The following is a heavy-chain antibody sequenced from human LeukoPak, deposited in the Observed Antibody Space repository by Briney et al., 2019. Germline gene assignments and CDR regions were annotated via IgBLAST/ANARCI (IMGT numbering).Heavy chain of an antibody. CDR3: ARVPNYYGSGSYYSLMDV. J-gene: IGHJ6*03. D-gene: IGHD3-10*01. CDR1: GYTFTGYY. CDR2: INPNSGGT. Sequence: ASVKVSCKASGYTFTGYYMHWVRQAPGQGLEWMGWINPNSGGTNYAQKFQGRVTMTRDTSISTAYMELSRLRSDDTAVYYCARVPNYYGSGSYYSLMDVWGKGTTVTVSS. V-gene: IGHV1-2*02.